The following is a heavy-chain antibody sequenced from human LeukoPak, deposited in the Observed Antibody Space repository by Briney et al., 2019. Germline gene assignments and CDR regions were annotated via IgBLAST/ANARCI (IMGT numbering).Heavy chain of an antibody. CDR3: ARDGFAVRGAYFDY. Sequence: GGSLRLSCAASGFTFSSYAMHWVRQAPGKGLEWVAVISYDGSNKYYADSVKGRFTISRDNSKNTLYLQMNSLRAEDTAVYYRARDGFAVRGAYFDYWGQGTLVTVSS. D-gene: IGHD3-10*01. V-gene: IGHV3-30*04. J-gene: IGHJ4*02. CDR1: GFTFSSYA. CDR2: ISYDGSNK.